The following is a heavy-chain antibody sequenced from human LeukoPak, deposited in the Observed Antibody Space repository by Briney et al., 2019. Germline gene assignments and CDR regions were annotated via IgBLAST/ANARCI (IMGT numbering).Heavy chain of an antibody. Sequence: GGSLRLSCVASGFTFSSYWMHWVRQDPRKGLVWVSRINGDGRNINYADSVKGRFTISRDNSKNTLYLQMNSLRAEDTAVYYCAKKGSKGYCSGGSCYFLDYWGQGTLVTVSS. J-gene: IGHJ4*02. CDR1: GFTFSSYW. CDR3: AKKGSKGYCSGGSCYFLDY. V-gene: IGHV3-74*01. D-gene: IGHD2-15*01. CDR2: INGDGRNI.